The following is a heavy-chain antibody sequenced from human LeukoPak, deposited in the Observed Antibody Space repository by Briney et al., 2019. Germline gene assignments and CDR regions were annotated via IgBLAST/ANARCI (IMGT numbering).Heavy chain of an antibody. CDR3: AMAPEYSSSWYFFDY. CDR2: ISSSGRTI. J-gene: IGHJ4*02. Sequence: PGGSLRLSCAASGFTFSDYYMSWIRQAPGKGLEWVSYISSSGRTIYYADSVMGRFTISRDNAKNSLYLQMNSLRAEDTAVYYCAMAPEYSSSWYFFDYWGQGTLVTVSS. V-gene: IGHV3-11*01. CDR1: GFTFSDYY. D-gene: IGHD6-13*01.